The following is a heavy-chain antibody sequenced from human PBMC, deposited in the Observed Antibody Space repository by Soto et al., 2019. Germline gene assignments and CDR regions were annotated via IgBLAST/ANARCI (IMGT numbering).Heavy chain of an antibody. D-gene: IGHD2-2*01. CDR1: GDSISSSY. J-gene: IGHJ5*01. V-gene: IGHV4-59*08. CDR3: VRLVGNSWLDS. Sequence: PSETLSLTCTVSGDSISSSYWSWIRQSPGKGLEWIGYIYYSGFTNYNPSLKSRVTISVDPSNNQLSLQLNSVTPDDTAVYYCVRLVGNSWLDSWGPGTLVTVSS. CDR2: IYYSGFT.